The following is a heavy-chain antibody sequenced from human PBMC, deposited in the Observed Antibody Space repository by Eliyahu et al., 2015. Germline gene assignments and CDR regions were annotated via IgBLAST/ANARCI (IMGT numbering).Heavy chain of an antibody. Sequence: VQLVDAGGGLIQPGGSLKLSCSVSGFSVSDSYMXWVRQXPGKDLEWVSALSSGGSTYYGDSVKGRFTMSRDNSKNMLYLQMNSLGANDAAIYFCARSPWGFGAXDLWGRGTAVAVSS. CDR1: GFSVSDSY. CDR2: LSSGGST. D-gene: IGHD3-16*01. CDR3: ARSPWGFGAXDL. V-gene: IGHV3-53*01. J-gene: IGHJ3*01.